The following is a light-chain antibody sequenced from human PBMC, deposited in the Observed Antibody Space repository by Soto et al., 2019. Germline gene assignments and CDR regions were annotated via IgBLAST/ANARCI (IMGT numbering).Light chain of an antibody. V-gene: IGLV2-14*01. Sequence: QSALTQPASVSGSPGQSITISCTGTTGDVGGYNYVSWYQHHPGKAPKLMIYEVSNRPSGVSNRFSGSKSGNTASLTISGLQPEDEADYYCSSYTSSSTLVFGGGTKLTVL. CDR3: SSYTSSSTLV. J-gene: IGLJ2*01. CDR2: EVS. CDR1: TGDVGGYNY.